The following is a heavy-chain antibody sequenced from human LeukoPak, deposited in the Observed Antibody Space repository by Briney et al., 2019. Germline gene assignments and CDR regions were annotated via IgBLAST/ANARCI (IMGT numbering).Heavy chain of an antibody. Sequence: GVSLTCSGAGSTFTCSSYWMQWVRPAQGKGRVWLSRTNSDGTNTSHTDSGKGPFTISTDTAKNSLYLQMNSLRAEDTAVYYCARQFYYGDYEYYFDYWGQGTLVTVSS. CDR2: TNSDGTNT. V-gene: IGHV3-74*01. CDR1: TFTCSSYW. CDR3: ARQFYYGDYEYYFDY. J-gene: IGHJ4*02. D-gene: IGHD4-17*01.